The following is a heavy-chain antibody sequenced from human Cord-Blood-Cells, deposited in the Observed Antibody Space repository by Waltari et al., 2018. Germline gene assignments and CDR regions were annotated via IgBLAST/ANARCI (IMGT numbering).Heavy chain of an antibody. Sequence: VQLVQSGAEVKKPGSSVKVSCKASGGTFSSYAISWVRQATGQGLEWMGGIIPIFGTANYAQKFQGRVTITADESTSTAYMELSSLRSEDTAVYYCARTYYDILTGYYYYYMDVWGKGTTVTVSS. CDR1: GGTFSSYA. CDR3: ARTYYDILTGYYYYYMDV. V-gene: IGHV1-69*01. D-gene: IGHD3-9*01. J-gene: IGHJ6*03. CDR2: IIPIFGTA.